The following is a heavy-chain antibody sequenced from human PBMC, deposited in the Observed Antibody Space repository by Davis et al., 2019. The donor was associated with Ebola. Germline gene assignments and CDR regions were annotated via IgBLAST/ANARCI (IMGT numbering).Heavy chain of an antibody. J-gene: IGHJ4*02. Sequence: SVKVSCKASGGTFNRNSISWVRHAPGQGLEWMGRISPILEIPNYAQKFQGRVTMTRDTSISTAYMELSRLRSDDTAVYYCARDPGGGQPFDYWGQGTLVTVSS. V-gene: IGHV1-69*04. D-gene: IGHD3-16*01. CDR1: GGTFNRNS. CDR3: ARDPGGGQPFDY. CDR2: ISPILEIP.